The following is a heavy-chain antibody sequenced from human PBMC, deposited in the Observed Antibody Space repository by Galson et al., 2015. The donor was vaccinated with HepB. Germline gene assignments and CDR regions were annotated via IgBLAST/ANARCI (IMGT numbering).Heavy chain of an antibody. CDR3: ARPAAGISGWLDP. Sequence: SAAAVTKPGESLKISCKGSGYRFSIYSIAWVRQKPGKGLEWMGIINSGDSEPRYSPSFQGQVTMSVDKSTNTASLQWSRLKASDSPIYYWARPAAGISGWLDPWGQGTLVIVSS. V-gene: IGHV5-51*03. J-gene: IGHJ5*02. CDR1: GYRFSIYS. D-gene: IGHD3-3*02. CDR2: INSGDSEP.